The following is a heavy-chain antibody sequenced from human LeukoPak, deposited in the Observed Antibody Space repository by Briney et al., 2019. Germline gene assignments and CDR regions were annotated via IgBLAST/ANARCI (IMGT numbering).Heavy chain of an antibody. CDR1: GYTFSSYG. J-gene: IGHJ1*01. Sequence: GASVKVSCKASGYTFSSYGISWVRQAPGQGLQWMGWINPNNGKTNYEQKVQARVTMTTDTSTSTAYMELRSLTSDDTAVYYCATEGITMVRGVIIIDLDFQHWGQGTLVTVSS. CDR3: ATEGITMVRGVIIIDLDFQH. V-gene: IGHV1-18*01. CDR2: INPNNGKT. D-gene: IGHD3-10*01.